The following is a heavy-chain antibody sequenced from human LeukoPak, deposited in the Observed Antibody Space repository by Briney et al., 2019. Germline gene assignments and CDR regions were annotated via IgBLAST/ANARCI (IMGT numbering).Heavy chain of an antibody. CDR2: IDKKDKGYATAT. CDR3: TRDSGTYNWFDP. CDR1: GFTFSGSA. J-gene: IGHJ5*02. V-gene: IGHV3-73*01. D-gene: IGHD1-26*01. Sequence: GGSLRLSCAASGFTFSGSAIHWVRQSYGKGLEWVGQIDKKDKGYATATAYAASVKGRFTISRDDSINTAYLQMKSLKTEDTALYYCTRDSGTYNWFDPWGQGTLVTVSS.